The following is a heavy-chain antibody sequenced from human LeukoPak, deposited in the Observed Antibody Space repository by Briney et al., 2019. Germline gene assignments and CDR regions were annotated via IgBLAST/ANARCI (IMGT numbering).Heavy chain of an antibody. CDR2: IKHSGGI. CDR3: ARTDVVRRVITEY. J-gene: IGHJ4*02. D-gene: IGHD3-10*01. CDR1: GGSFSEYY. Sequence: KPTETLYLTCAVYGGSFSEYYWNWIRQSPGKGLEWIGEIKHSGGINYKPSLKSRLTISEDTSKRQFSLKLTSVTAADTAVYYCARTDVVRRVITEYWGQGTLVAVSS. V-gene: IGHV4-34*01.